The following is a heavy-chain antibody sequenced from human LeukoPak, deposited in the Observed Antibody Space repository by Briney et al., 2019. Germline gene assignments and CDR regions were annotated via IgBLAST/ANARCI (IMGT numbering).Heavy chain of an antibody. Sequence: PSETLSLTCAVSGGSISSSNWWSWVRQPPGKGLEWIGEIYHSGSTNYNPSLKSRVTISVDKSKNQFSLKLSSVTAADTAVYYCARFSVAGTPTYDYWGQGTLVTVSS. CDR1: GGSISSSNW. CDR3: ARFSVAGTPTYDY. V-gene: IGHV4-4*02. CDR2: IYHSGST. J-gene: IGHJ4*02. D-gene: IGHD6-19*01.